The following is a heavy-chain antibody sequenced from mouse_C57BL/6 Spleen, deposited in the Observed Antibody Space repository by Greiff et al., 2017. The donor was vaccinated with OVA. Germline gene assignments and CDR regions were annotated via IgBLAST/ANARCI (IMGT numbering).Heavy chain of an antibody. V-gene: IGHV3-6*01. D-gene: IGHD1-1*01. J-gene: IGHJ2*01. CDR1: GYSITSGYY. CDR2: ISYDGSN. Sequence: EVQVVESGPGLVKPSQSLSLTCSVTGYSITSGYYWNWIRQFPGNKLEWMGYISYDGSNNYNPSLKNRISITRDISKNQFFLKLNSVTTEDTATYYCARGGTYGYFDYWGQGTTLTVSS. CDR3: ARGGTYGYFDY.